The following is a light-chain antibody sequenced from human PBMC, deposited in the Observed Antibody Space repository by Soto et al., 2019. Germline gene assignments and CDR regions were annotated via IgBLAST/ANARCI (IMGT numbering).Light chain of an antibody. Sequence: QSALTQPPSASGSPGQSVTISCTGTSSDLGGYNHVSWYQQHPGKSPKLLIYEVSTRPSGVPDRFSGSKSGSTASLTVSGVQAEEEADYYCSSYAGSSNKVFGGGTKLTVL. J-gene: IGLJ3*02. CDR1: SSDLGGYNH. CDR2: EVS. V-gene: IGLV2-8*01. CDR3: SSYAGSSNKV.